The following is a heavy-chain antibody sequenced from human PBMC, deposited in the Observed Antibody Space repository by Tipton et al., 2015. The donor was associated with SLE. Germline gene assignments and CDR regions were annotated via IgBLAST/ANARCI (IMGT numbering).Heavy chain of an antibody. V-gene: IGHV4-38-2*01. D-gene: IGHD4/OR15-4a*01. CDR1: GFYVSDGFY. J-gene: IGHJ6*03. CDR2: IYHSGLT. CDR3: ARQSVHGASYFYYMDV. Sequence: TLSLTCAVSGFYVSDGFYWGWIRQSPGKGLEWIASIYHSGLTYSNPSLKSRIAFSVDTSKNQFSLRLSSVTAADTAVYYCARQSVHGASYFYYMDVWGKGTTVTVPS.